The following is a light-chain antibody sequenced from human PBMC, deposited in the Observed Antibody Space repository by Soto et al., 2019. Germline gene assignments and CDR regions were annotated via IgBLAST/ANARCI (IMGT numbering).Light chain of an antibody. CDR3: RQYNNRSPLT. V-gene: IGKV3D-15*01. Sequence: TPTRASLPLSPGDRATLSCRSGKGISRYLAWYQQKPGQAPRLLIYDASNRATGIPARFSGSGSGRELTLTISSLLSADFAASYCRQYNNRSPLTFGQGTRVDIK. J-gene: IGKJ1*01. CDR1: KGISRY. CDR2: DAS.